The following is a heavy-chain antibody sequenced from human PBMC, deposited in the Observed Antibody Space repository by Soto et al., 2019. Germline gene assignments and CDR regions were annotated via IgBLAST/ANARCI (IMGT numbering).Heavy chain of an antibody. CDR3: ASFSPLVDY. Sequence: GASVKISCKTSGGTFSSYTFSWVRQAPEQGLEWMGWISAYNGNTNYAQKLQGRVTMTTDTSTSTAYMELRSLRSDDTAVYYCASFSPLVDYWGQGTLVTVSS. CDR1: GGTFSSYT. V-gene: IGHV1-18*01. CDR2: ISAYNGNT. J-gene: IGHJ4*02.